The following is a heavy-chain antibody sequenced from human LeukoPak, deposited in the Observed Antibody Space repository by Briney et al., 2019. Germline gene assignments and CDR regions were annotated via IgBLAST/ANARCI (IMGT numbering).Heavy chain of an antibody. CDR1: GASISSYY. CDR2: IYYSGSI. Sequence: SETLSLTCTVSGASISSYYWSWIRQPPGKGLEWIGDIYYSGSIKYNPSLKSRVTMSVDTSKNQFSLKLSSVTAADTAIYYCARENPSGYYNRPIDYWGQGTLVAVSS. V-gene: IGHV4-59*01. J-gene: IGHJ4*02. D-gene: IGHD3-22*01. CDR3: ARENPSGYYNRPIDY.